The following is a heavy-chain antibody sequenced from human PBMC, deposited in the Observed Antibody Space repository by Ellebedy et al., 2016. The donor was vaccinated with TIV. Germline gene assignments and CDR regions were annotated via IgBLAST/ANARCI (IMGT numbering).Heavy chain of an antibody. Sequence: GGSLRLSCAASGFTFSSYSMHWVRQAPGGVLDWVSYISSSSSTIYYADSVKGRFTISRDNAKNSLYLQMNSLRDEDTAVYYCARQAYGMDVWGQGTTVTVSS. CDR1: GFTFSSYS. CDR3: ARQAYGMDV. CDR2: ISSSSSTI. V-gene: IGHV3-48*02. J-gene: IGHJ6*02.